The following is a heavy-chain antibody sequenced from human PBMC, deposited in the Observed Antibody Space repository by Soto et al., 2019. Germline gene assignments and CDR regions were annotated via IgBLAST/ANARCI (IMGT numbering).Heavy chain of an antibody. V-gene: IGHV1-69*13. CDR3: ARDLGGAASLGYCSGGSCYPAIY. CDR1: GGTFSSYA. D-gene: IGHD2-15*01. CDR2: IIPIFGIA. Sequence: SVKVSCKASGGTFSSYAISWVRQAPGQGLEWMGGIIPIFGIANYAQKFQGRVTITADESTSTAYMELSSLRSEDTAVYYCARDLGGAASLGYCSGGSCYPAIYWGQGTLVTVSS. J-gene: IGHJ4*02.